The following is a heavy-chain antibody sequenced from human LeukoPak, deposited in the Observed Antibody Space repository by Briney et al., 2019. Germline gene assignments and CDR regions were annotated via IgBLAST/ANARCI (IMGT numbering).Heavy chain of an antibody. CDR1: GFTFSSYG. D-gene: IGHD4-11*01. J-gene: IGHJ4*02. CDR2: IRYDGSNK. CDR3: AKDRGVTTVTHFDY. Sequence: GGSLRLSCAASGFTFSSYGMHWVRQAPGKGLEWVAFIRYDGSNKYYADSVKGRFIISRDNSKNTLYLQMNSLRAEDTAVYYCAKDRGVTTVTHFDYWGQGTLVTVSS. V-gene: IGHV3-30*02.